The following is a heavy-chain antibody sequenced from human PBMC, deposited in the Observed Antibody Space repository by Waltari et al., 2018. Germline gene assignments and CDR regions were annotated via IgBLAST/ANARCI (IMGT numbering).Heavy chain of an antibody. Sequence: QVQLQESGPGLVKPSETLSLTCTVSGGSISSHYWSWIRPPPGKGLECIWYIYYSGSTNYTPSLKSRVPISGDTSKNHFSLKLSSVTAADTAVYYCARGGGYYEAFDIWGQGTMVTVSS. CDR1: GGSISSHY. CDR2: IYYSGST. CDR3: ARGGGYYEAFDI. J-gene: IGHJ3*02. V-gene: IGHV4-59*11. D-gene: IGHD1-26*01.